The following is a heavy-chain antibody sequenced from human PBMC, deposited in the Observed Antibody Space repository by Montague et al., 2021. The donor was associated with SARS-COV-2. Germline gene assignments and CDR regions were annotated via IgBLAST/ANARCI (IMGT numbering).Heavy chain of an antibody. CDR3: ARALIMITFGGVIAHWFAP. CDR2: IYYSGST. J-gene: IGHJ5*02. CDR1: GGSISSSSYY. V-gene: IGHV4-39*07. Sequence: SETLSLTCTVSGGSISSSSYYWGWIRQPPGKGLEWIGSIYYSGSTYYNPSLKSRVTISVDTSKNQFSLKLSSVTAADTAVYYCARALIMITFGGVIAHWFAPWR. D-gene: IGHD3-16*02.